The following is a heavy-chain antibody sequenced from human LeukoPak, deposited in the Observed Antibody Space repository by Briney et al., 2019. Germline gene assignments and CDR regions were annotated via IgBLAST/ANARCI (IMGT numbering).Heavy chain of an antibody. CDR1: GFSFSNFG. V-gene: IGHV3-33*01. CDR3: AREAGSGWYLDY. J-gene: IGHJ4*02. Sequence: GGSLRLSCAASGFSFSNFGMHWVRRAPGKGLEWVAVIWYDGSNKYYTDSVKGRFTISRDNSNYTLYLEMSSLRVEDTAVYYCAREAGSGWYLDYWGQGTLVTVSS. D-gene: IGHD6-19*01. CDR2: IWYDGSNK.